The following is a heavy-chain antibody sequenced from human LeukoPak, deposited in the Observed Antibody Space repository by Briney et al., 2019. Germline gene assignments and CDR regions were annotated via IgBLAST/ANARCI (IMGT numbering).Heavy chain of an antibody. J-gene: IGHJ4*02. D-gene: IGHD3-10*01. CDR1: GYTFTSYD. Sequence: GASVKVSCKASGYTFTSYDINWVRQATGQGLEWMGWMNPNSGNTGYAQKFQGRVTMTRNTSISTAYMELSSLRSEDTAVYYCARGDYYGSGSYLPFDYWGQGTLVTVSS. CDR3: ARGDYYGSGSYLPFDY. V-gene: IGHV1-8*02. CDR2: MNPNSGNT.